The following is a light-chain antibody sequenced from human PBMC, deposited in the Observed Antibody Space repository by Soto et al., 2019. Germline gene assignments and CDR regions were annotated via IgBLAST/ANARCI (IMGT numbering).Light chain of an antibody. V-gene: IGLV2-14*01. CDR1: SSDVGSYNY. CDR3: SSYTRGTTLV. CDR2: EVS. J-gene: IGLJ2*01. Sequence: QSALTQPASVSGSPGQTITISCSGTSSDVGSYNYVSWYQQHPGKAPKLMIYEVSNRPSGVSNRFSGSKSGNTASLTISGLQAEDEADYYCSSYTRGTTLVFGGGTQLTVL.